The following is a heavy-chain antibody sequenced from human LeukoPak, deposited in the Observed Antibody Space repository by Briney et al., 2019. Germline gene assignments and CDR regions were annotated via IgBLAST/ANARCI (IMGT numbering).Heavy chain of an antibody. CDR1: GITFSTSG. CDR3: ARDRGYSYGYGMDV. V-gene: IGHV3-33*01. Sequence: GGSLRLSCAASGITFSTSGMHWVRQAPGKGLEWVAFIWSDGSNKYHADSVKGRFTISRDNSKDTLYLQMNSLRAEDTAVYYCARDRGYSYGYGMDVWGQGTTVTVSS. J-gene: IGHJ6*02. D-gene: IGHD5-18*01. CDR2: IWSDGSNK.